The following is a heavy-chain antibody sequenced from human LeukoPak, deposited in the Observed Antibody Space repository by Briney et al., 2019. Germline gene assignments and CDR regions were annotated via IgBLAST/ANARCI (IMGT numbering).Heavy chain of an antibody. V-gene: IGHV3-66*01. J-gene: IGHJ6*02. CDR2: IYSGGST. D-gene: IGHD3-22*01. CDR1: GFTVSSNY. CDR3: AREPRNYYDSSGYPYGMDV. Sequence: GGSLRPSCAASGFTVSSNYMSWVRQAPGKGLEWVSVIYSGGSTYYADSVKGRFTISRDNSKNTLYLQMNSLRAEDTAVYYCAREPRNYYDSSGYPYGMDVWGQGATVTVSS.